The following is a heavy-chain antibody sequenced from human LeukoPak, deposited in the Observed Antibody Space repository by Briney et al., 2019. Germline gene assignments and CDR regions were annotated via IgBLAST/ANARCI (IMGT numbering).Heavy chain of an antibody. CDR1: GGSFSGYY. CDR2: INHSGST. J-gene: IGHJ4*02. D-gene: IGHD6-19*01. V-gene: IGHV4-34*01. CDR3: AIFPHSSGTTKDY. Sequence: SETLSLTCAVYGGSFSGYYWSWIRQPPGKGLEWIGEINHSGSTNYNPSLKSRVTISVDTSKSQFSLKLSSVTAADTAVYYCAIFPHSSGTTKDYWGQGTLVTVSS.